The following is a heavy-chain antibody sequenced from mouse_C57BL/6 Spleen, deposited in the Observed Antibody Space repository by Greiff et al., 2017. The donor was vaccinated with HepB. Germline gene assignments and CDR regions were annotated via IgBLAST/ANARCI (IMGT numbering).Heavy chain of an antibody. CDR1: GYTFTDYE. CDR3: TSLGPYYPHY. J-gene: IGHJ2*01. D-gene: IGHD2-10*01. CDR2: IDPETGGT. V-gene: IGHV1-15*01. Sequence: QVQLQQSGAELVRPGASVTLSCKASGYTFTDYEMHWVKQTPVHGLEWIGAIDPETGGTAYNQKFKGKAILTADKSSSTAYMELRSLTSEDSAVYYCTSLGPYYPHYWGQGTTLTVSS.